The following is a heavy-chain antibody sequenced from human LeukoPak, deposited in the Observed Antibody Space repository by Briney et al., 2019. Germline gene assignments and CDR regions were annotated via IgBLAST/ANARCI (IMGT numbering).Heavy chain of an antibody. CDR2: ISWNSGSI. J-gene: IGHJ6*04. D-gene: IGHD2-2*02. CDR1: GFTFDDYA. V-gene: IGHV3-9*01. CDR3: EKDTCSSTSCYKDSMDV. Sequence: GGSLRLSCAASGFTFDDYAMHWVRQAPGRGLEWVSGISWNSGSIGYADSVKGRFTISRDNAKNSLYLQMNSLRAEDTALYYCEKDTCSSTSCYKDSMDVWGKGTTVTVSS.